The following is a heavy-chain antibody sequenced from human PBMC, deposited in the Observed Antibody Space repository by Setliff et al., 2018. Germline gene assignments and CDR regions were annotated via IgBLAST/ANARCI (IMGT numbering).Heavy chain of an antibody. CDR1: GASISSYF. D-gene: IGHD2-8*01. Sequence: SETLSLTCSVSGASISSYFWSWIRQPPGKGLEWIGLISPTGTTNYNPSLMSRVTISVDTSKNQFSLKLSSVTAADTAVYYCAGQWRNDAFDIWGQGTMVTVSS. J-gene: IGHJ3*02. V-gene: IGHV4-59*01. CDR3: AGQWRNDAFDI. CDR2: ISPTGTT.